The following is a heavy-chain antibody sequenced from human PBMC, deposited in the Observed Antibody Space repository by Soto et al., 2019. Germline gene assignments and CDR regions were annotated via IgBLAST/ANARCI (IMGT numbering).Heavy chain of an antibody. Sequence: GSLRLSCAASGFTFSSYSMXWVRQAPGKGLEWVSSISSSSSYIYYADSVKGRFTISRDNAKNSLYLQMNSLRAEDTAVYYCARDQGSSGWYPPPGGFDYWGQGTLVTVSS. CDR3: ARDQGSSGWYPPPGGFDY. J-gene: IGHJ4*02. V-gene: IGHV3-21*01. CDR2: ISSSSSYI. D-gene: IGHD6-19*01. CDR1: GFTFSSYS.